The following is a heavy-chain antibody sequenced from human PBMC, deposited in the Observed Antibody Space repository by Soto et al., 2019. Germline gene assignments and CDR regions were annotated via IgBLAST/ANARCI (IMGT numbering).Heavy chain of an antibody. D-gene: IGHD6-19*01. Sequence: GASVKVSCKASGYTFTSYGISWVRQAPGQGLEWMGWISAYNGNTNYAQKLQGRVTMTTDTSTSTAYMELRSLRSDDTAVYYCARELGIAVAGPDYYYYYGMDVWGQGTTVTVSS. CDR2: ISAYNGNT. J-gene: IGHJ6*02. CDR1: GYTFTSYG. V-gene: IGHV1-18*01. CDR3: ARELGIAVAGPDYYYYYGMDV.